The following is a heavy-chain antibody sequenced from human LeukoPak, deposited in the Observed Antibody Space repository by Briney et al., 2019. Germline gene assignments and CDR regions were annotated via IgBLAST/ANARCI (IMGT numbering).Heavy chain of an antibody. CDR1: GFTFSSYE. Sequence: GGSLRLSCAASGFTFSSYELYWVRQAPGKGLEWISYISNSSTIIKYAYSVRGRFTISRDDARESLYLQMSSLRADDTAIYYCGASRQYVGAFDIWGQGTLVTVSS. CDR2: ISNSSTII. J-gene: IGHJ3*02. CDR3: GASRQYVGAFDI. V-gene: IGHV3-48*03. D-gene: IGHD3-16*01.